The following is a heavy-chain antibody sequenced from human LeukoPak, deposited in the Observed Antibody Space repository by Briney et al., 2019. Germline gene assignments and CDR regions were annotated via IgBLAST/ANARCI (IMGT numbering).Heavy chain of an antibody. D-gene: IGHD3-10*01. CDR1: GGTFSSYA. J-gene: IGHJ4*02. CDR2: IIPIFGTA. CDR3: ARASESGSYHAPFDY. Sequence: SVKVSCKASGGTFSSYAISWVRQAPGQGLEWMGGIIPIFGTANYAQKFQGRVTITADKSTSTAYMELSSLRSEDTAVYYCARASESGSYHAPFDYWGQGTLVTVSS. V-gene: IGHV1-69*06.